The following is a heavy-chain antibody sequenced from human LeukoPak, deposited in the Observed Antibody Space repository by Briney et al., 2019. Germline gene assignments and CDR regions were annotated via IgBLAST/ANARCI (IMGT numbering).Heavy chain of an antibody. D-gene: IGHD3-10*01. CDR1: GVSISSHY. Sequence: KTSETLSLTCTVSGVSISSHYWSWIRQPPGKGLEWIGYIYYSGSTNYNPSLKSRVTISVDTSKNQFSLKLSSVTAADTAVYYCARGVDSGLLGYWGQGTLVTVSS. CDR3: ARGVDSGLLGY. J-gene: IGHJ4*02. V-gene: IGHV4-59*11. CDR2: IYYSGST.